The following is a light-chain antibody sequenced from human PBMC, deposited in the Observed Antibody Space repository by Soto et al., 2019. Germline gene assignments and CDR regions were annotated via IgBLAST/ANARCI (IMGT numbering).Light chain of an antibody. V-gene: IGKV3-20*01. J-gene: IGKJ1*01. Sequence: IVLTQSPGTLSWSPGERATLSWRASQSISNNYLAWYQQTNGQAPRLLIYGASSRATGIPDRFSGSGSATDFTLTISRLEPEDFAVYYCQQYAASPRTFGQGTKVDTK. CDR3: QQYAASPRT. CDR2: GAS. CDR1: QSISNNY.